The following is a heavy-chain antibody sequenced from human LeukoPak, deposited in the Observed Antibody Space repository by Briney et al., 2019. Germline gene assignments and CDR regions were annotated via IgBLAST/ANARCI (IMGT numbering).Heavy chain of an antibody. Sequence: VASVKVSCKASGYTFTGYYMHWVRQAPGQGLEWMGWINPNSGGTNYAQKFQGRVTMTRDTSISTAYMELSRLRSDDTAVYYCARTSTIFGPYYYYYGMDVWGQGTTVTVSS. CDR1: GYTFTGYY. V-gene: IGHV1-2*02. D-gene: IGHD3-3*01. CDR2: INPNSGGT. J-gene: IGHJ6*02. CDR3: ARTSTIFGPYYYYYGMDV.